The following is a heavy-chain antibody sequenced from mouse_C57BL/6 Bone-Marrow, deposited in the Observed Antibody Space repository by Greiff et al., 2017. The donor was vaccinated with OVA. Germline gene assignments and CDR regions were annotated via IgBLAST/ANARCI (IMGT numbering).Heavy chain of an antibody. CDR3: ARVRGRRKRDWFAY. CDR1: GYTFTSYW. J-gene: IGHJ3*01. V-gene: IGHV1-72*01. Sequence: QVHVKQSGAELVKPGASVKLSCKASGYTFTSYWMHWVKQRPGRGLEWIGRIDPNSGGTKYNEKFKSKATLTVDKPSSTAYMQLSSLTSEDSAVYYCARVRGRRKRDWFAYWGQGTLVTVSA. CDR2: IDPNSGGT.